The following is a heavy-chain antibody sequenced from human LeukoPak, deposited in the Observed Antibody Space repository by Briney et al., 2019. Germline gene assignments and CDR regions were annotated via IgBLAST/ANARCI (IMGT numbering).Heavy chain of an antibody. CDR2: IKQDGSEK. Sequence: GGSLRLSCAASGFTFSSYWMSWVRQAPGKGLDWVANIKQDGSEKYYVDSVKGRFTISRDNAKNSLYLQMNSLRAEDTAVYYCAREGAAGDIQLYAFDIWGQGTMVTVSS. CDR1: GFTFSSYW. J-gene: IGHJ3*02. D-gene: IGHD5-18*01. CDR3: AREGAAGDIQLYAFDI. V-gene: IGHV3-7*01.